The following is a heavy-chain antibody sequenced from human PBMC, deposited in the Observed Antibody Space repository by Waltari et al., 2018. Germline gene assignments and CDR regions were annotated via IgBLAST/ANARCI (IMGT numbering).Heavy chain of an antibody. CDR2: IYYSGST. J-gene: IGHJ6*03. D-gene: IGHD7-27*01. Sequence: QVQLQESGPGLVKPSETLSLTCTVSGGSIRSYYWTWIRQPPGKGLEWIGYIYYSGSTNYNPSLKSRVTISVDTSKNQFSLKLSSVTAADTAVYYCARDLANWGFPTHYYYYMDVWGKGTTVTVSS. CDR1: GGSIRSYY. CDR3: ARDLANWGFPTHYYYYMDV. V-gene: IGHV4-59*01.